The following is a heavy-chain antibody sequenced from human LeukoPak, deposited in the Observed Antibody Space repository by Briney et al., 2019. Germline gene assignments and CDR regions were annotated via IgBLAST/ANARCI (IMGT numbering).Heavy chain of an antibody. D-gene: IGHD3-10*01. V-gene: IGHV3-48*04. CDR3: AKDINRGVRGVMSYYYYGMDV. J-gene: IGHJ6*02. CDR2: ISSSSSTI. Sequence: PGGSLRLSCAASGFTFSSYSMNWVRQAPGKGLEWVSYISSSSSTIYYADSVKGRFTISRDNAKNSLYLQMNSLRTEDTALYYCAKDINRGVRGVMSYYYYGMDVWGQGTTVTVSS. CDR1: GFTFSSYS.